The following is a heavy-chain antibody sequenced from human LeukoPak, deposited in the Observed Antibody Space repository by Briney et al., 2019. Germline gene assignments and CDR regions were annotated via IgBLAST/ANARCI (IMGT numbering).Heavy chain of an antibody. D-gene: IGHD3-3*01. CDR3: ARGGMNYDPHKPVDY. J-gene: IGHJ4*02. V-gene: IGHV1-46*01. Sequence: ASVKVSCKASGYTFTSYYMHWVRQSPGQGLEWMGIINPSGGSTSYAQKFQGRVTMTRDTSTSTVYMELSSLRSEDTAVYYCARGGMNYDPHKPVDYWGQGTLVTVSS. CDR1: GYTFTSYY. CDR2: INPSGGST.